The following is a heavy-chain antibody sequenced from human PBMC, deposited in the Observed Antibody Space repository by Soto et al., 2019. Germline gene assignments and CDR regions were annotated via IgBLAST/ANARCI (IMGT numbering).Heavy chain of an antibody. J-gene: IGHJ4*02. V-gene: IGHV3-30*18. CDR3: AKDIHPGRDTYHYGADY. Sequence: QVQLVESGGGVVQPGTSLTLSCSASGFIFSNYGMHWVRQAPGKGLEWVSIISYDGSRKHYIDSVKGRFTTSRDNSKNTLDLQMNSLRAEDTAVYYCAKDIHPGRDTYHYGADYWGQGTLVAVSS. CDR1: GFIFSNYG. CDR2: ISYDGSRK. D-gene: IGHD5-12*01.